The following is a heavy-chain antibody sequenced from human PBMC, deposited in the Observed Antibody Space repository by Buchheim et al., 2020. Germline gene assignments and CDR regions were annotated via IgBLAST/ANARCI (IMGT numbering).Heavy chain of an antibody. Sequence: QVQLQESGPGLVKPSQTLSLTCTISGGSISSGDYYWSWIRQPPGKGLEWNGYIYYSGSTYYNPSLKSRVTISVDTSKNQFSLKLSSVTAADTAVYYCARDVSSVFGVVIIGNWFDPWGQGTL. CDR2: IYYSGST. D-gene: IGHD3-3*01. CDR3: ARDVSSVFGVVIIGNWFDP. J-gene: IGHJ5*02. CDR1: GGSISSGDYY. V-gene: IGHV4-30-4*01.